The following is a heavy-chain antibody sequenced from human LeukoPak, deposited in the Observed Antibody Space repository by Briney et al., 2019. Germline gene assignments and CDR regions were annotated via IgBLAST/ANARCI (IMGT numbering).Heavy chain of an antibody. CDR2: ISGSGGST. CDR1: GFTFSSYA. Sequence: GGSLRLSCAASGFTFSSYAMSWVRQAPGKGLEWVSAISGSGGSTYYADSVKGRFTISRDNSKNTLYLQMNSLRAEDTAAYYCARGAVAGSDYFDYWGQGTLVTVSS. D-gene: IGHD6-19*01. V-gene: IGHV3-23*01. CDR3: ARGAVAGSDYFDY. J-gene: IGHJ4*02.